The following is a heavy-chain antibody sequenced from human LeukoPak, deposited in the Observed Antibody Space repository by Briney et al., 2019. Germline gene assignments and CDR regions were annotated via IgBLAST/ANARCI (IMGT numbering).Heavy chain of an antibody. CDR3: VKDRGWYYYDSSGYPVDY. CDR1: GFTFSACG. J-gene: IGHJ4*02. Sequence: GGSLRLSCAASGFTFSACGMHWVRQAPGKGLEWVAFINDGGSRKDYADSVKGRLTISRDTSKNTLYLQMNSLRVEDTAVYYCVKDRGWYYYDSSGYPVDYWGQGTLVTVSS. V-gene: IGHV3-30*02. CDR2: INDGGSRK. D-gene: IGHD3-22*01.